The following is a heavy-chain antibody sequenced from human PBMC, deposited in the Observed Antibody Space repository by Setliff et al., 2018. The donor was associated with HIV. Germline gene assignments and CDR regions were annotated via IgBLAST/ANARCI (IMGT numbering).Heavy chain of an antibody. J-gene: IGHJ6*03. CDR1: GGSISNFY. CDR2: IYSTGDT. Sequence: SETLSLTCSVSGGSISNFYWSWIRQPPGKGLEWVGHIYSTGDTNYNPSLKSRVTLSADTSKNQFSLRLSSVTAADTAVYYCARLHPGGYDPYYYNYYMDVWGRGTTVTVSS. V-gene: IGHV4-4*09. D-gene: IGHD5-12*01. CDR3: ARLHPGGYDPYYYNYYMDV.